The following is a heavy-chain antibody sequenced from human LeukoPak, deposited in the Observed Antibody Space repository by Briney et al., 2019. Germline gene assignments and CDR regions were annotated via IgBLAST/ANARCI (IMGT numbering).Heavy chain of an antibody. CDR1: GYTFTGYY. J-gene: IGHJ3*02. V-gene: IGHV1-2*02. D-gene: IGHD2-8*01. CDR3: ASYCTNGVCYRHAFDI. CDR2: INPNSGGT. Sequence: ASVKVSCKASGYTFTGYYMHWVRQAPGQGLEWMGWINPNSGGTNYAQKFQGRVTITRDTSISTAYMELSRLRSDDTAVYYCASYCTNGVCYRHAFDIWGQGTMVTVSS.